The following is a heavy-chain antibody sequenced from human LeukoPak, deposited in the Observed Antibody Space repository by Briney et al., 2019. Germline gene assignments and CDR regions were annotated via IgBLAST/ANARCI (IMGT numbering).Heavy chain of an antibody. V-gene: IGHV3-21*01. D-gene: IGHD3-3*01. J-gene: IGHJ4*02. CDR2: ISSSSSYI. CDR3: ARVRADFWSGPFDY. CDR1: GFTFSSYS. Sequence: PGGSLRLSCAASGFTFSSYSMNWVRQTPGKGLEWVSSISSSSSYIYYTDSVKGRFTISRDNAKNSLYLQMNSLRAEDTAVYYCARVRADFWSGPFDYWGQGTLVTVSS.